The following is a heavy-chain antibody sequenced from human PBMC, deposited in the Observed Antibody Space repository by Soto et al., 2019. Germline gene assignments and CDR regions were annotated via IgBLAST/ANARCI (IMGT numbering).Heavy chain of an antibody. CDR1: GYTFTSYD. CDR3: ARGMFLDRRGSYYYYGMDV. D-gene: IGHD1-26*01. J-gene: IGHJ6*02. V-gene: IGHV1-8*01. CDR2: MNPNSGNT. Sequence: ASVKVSCKASGYTFTSYDINWVRQATGQGLEWMGWMNPNSGNTGYAQKFQGRVTMTRNTSISTAYMELSSLRSEDTAVYYCARGMFLDRRGSYYYYGMDVWGQGTTVTVSS.